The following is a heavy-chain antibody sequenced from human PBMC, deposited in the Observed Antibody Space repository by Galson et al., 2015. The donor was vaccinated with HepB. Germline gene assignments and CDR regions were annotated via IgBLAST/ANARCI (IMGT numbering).Heavy chain of an antibody. J-gene: IGHJ5*02. Sequence: SVKVSCKASGYTFXXYSITWXXQAXXXGLEWLGWISPYNLETNYTRKFQDRVTMTTDTFTSTAYMELRSLRSDDTAVYYCARGALVGVVGGSQNSWFDPWAREPWSPSPQ. CDR3: ARGALVGVVGGSQNSWFDP. D-gene: IGHD2-15*01. V-gene: IGHV1-18*01. CDR2: ISPYNLET. CDR1: GYTFXXYS.